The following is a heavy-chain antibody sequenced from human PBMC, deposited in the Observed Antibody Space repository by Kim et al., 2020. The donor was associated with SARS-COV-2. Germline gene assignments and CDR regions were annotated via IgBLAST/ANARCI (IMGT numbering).Heavy chain of an antibody. CDR2: IYYSGST. Sequence: SETLSLTCTVSGGSISSGGYYWSWIRQHPGKGLEWIGYIYYSGSTYYNPSLKSRVTISVDTSKNQFSLKLSSVTAADTAVYYCARVSRSDWFGDHVVGFDYWGQGTLVTVSS. CDR3: ARVSRSDWFGDHVVGFDY. J-gene: IGHJ4*02. D-gene: IGHD3-10*01. V-gene: IGHV4-31*03. CDR1: GGSISSGGYY.